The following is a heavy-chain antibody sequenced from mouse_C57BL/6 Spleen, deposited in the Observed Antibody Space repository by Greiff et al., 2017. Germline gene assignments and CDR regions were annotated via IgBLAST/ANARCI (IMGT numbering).Heavy chain of an antibody. CDR3: TRDRYYGSSEEDYFDY. Sequence: EVNVVESGEGLVKPGGSLKLSCAASGFTFSSYAMSWVRQTPEKRLEWVAYISSGGDYIYYADTVKGRFTISRDNARNTLYLQMSSLKSEDTAMYYCTRDRYYGSSEEDYFDYWGQGTTLTVSS. CDR2: ISSGGDYI. CDR1: GFTFSSYA. D-gene: IGHD1-1*01. V-gene: IGHV5-9-1*02. J-gene: IGHJ2*01.